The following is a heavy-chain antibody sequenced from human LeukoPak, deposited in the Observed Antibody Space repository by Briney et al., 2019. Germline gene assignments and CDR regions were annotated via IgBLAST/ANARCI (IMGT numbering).Heavy chain of an antibody. Sequence: GASVKVSCKASGGTFSSYAISWVRQAPGQGLEWMGRIIPILGIANYAQKFQGRVTITADKSTSTAYMELSSLRSEDTAVYYCAREYIVVVPAAMEDYYGMDVWGQGTTVTVSS. J-gene: IGHJ6*02. V-gene: IGHV1-69*04. CDR3: AREYIVVVPAAMEDYYGMDV. CDR1: GGTFSSYA. CDR2: IIPILGIA. D-gene: IGHD2-2*01.